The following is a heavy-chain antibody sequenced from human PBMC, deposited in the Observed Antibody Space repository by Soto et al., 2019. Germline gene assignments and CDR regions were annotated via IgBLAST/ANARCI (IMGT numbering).Heavy chain of an antibody. CDR2: IYYSGST. CDR3: ARRYGGTFDY. Sequence: SETLSLTCTVSGGSISSYYWSWIRQPPGKGLEWIGYIYYSGSTNYNPPLKSRVTISVDTSKNQFSLKLSSVTAADTAAYYCARRYGGTFDYWGQGTLVTVSS. CDR1: GGSISSYY. V-gene: IGHV4-59*08. D-gene: IGHD2-15*01. J-gene: IGHJ4*02.